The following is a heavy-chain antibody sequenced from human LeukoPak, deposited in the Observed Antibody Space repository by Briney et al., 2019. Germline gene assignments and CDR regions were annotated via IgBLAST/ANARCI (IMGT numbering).Heavy chain of an antibody. CDR3: ATKTSGSYGFFDY. V-gene: IGHV3-23*01. CDR2: ISGSGGNT. J-gene: IGHJ4*02. D-gene: IGHD1-26*01. CDR1: GFAFSSYT. Sequence: GGSLRLSCAASGFAFSSYTMTWVRQAPGKGLEWVSGISGSGGNTYHADSVKGRFTISRDNSKNTLFLQMNSLRAEDTAVYYCATKTSGSYGFFDYWGQGTLVTVSS.